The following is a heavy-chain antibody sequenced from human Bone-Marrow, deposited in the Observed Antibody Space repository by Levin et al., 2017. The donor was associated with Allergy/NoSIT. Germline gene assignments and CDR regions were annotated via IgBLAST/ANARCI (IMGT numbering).Heavy chain of an antibody. V-gene: IGHV4-30-2*01. D-gene: IGHD6-19*01. CDR2: IYYSGST. CDR3: ASSTSGWSDATFDQ. J-gene: IGHJ4*02. CDR1: GDSITREGYS. Sequence: PSETLSLTCAVSGDSITREGYSWTWIRQPPGKGLEWIANIYYSGSTYYNPSLESRVTISLDTSKNHFSLRLNSVTAADTAVYFCASSTSGWSDATFDQWGQGALVTVSS.